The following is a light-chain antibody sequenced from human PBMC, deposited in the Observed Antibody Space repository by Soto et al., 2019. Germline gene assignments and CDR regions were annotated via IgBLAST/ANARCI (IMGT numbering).Light chain of an antibody. J-gene: IGKJ5*01. CDR3: QQRSNC. Sequence: IVLTQSPGTLSLSPGERATLSCRASQSVTTQLAWYQQKPGQAPRLLIYDASNRATGIPARFSGSGSGTDFTLTISSLEPEDFAVYYCQQRSNCFGQGTRLEI. CDR1: QSVTTQ. V-gene: IGKV3-11*01. CDR2: DAS.